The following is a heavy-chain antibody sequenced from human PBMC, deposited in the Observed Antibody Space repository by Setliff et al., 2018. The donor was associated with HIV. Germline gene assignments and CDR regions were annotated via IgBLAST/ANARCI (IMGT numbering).Heavy chain of an antibody. J-gene: IGHJ4*02. CDR2: MSTGGDIK. CDR3: VRDPIEGYPDYFDY. V-gene: IGHV3-30-3*01. Sequence: GGSLRLSCAATGFTFTSYVLHWVRQAPGKGLEWVAGMSTGGDIKIYADSVKGRFTISRDNSKNTLFLQMNSLRPEDTATYYCVRDPIEGYPDYFDYWGRGTLVTVSS. D-gene: IGHD1-26*01. CDR1: GFTFTSYV.